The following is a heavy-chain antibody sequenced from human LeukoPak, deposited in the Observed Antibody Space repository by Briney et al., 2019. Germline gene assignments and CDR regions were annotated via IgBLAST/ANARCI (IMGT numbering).Heavy chain of an antibody. CDR2: VYANGIT. Sequence: SETLSLTCTVSGGSLLDYYWHWIRQSPGKGLEWVGYVYANGITAYNPSLRSRGSMSIDTSRSQFSLRLTSVTAADTATNYYAWTVYYDTSGYHPTAGYFDLWGRGTLVSVSS. D-gene: IGHD3-22*01. J-gene: IGHJ2*01. V-gene: IGHV4-4*08. CDR3: AWTVYYDTSGYHPTAGYFDL. CDR1: GGSLLDYY.